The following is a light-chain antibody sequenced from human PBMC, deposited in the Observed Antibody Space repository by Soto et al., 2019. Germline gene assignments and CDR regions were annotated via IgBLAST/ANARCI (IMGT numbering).Light chain of an antibody. CDR1: QSVRSSS. J-gene: IGKJ2*01. CDR3: QQFGNSRYT. CDR2: GES. V-gene: IGKV3-20*01. Sequence: EIVLTQSPGTLSLSPGERATLSCRASQSVRSSSLAWYQQRPGQAPRLLIYGESTRATGIPDRFSGSGSGTDFTLTISRLEPEDFAVYYCQQFGNSRYTFGQGTKLEIK.